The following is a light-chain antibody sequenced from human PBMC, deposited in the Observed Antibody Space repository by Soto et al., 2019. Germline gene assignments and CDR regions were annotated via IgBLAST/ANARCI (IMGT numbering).Light chain of an antibody. J-gene: IGKJ5*01. CDR3: QQRSNWPRIT. CDR2: GAS. CDR1: QSVSSS. Sequence: EIVLAQSPGTLSLSPGETVTLSCRASQSVSSSFLAWYQQKPGQAPRLXLYGASTRATGIPARFSGSGSGTDLTLTVSSLEPEDFAVYYCQQRSNWPRITFGQGTRLEIK. V-gene: IGKV3-11*01.